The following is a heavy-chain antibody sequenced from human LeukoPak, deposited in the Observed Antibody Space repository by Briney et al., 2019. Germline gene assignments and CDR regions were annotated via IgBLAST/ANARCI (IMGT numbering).Heavy chain of an antibody. D-gene: IGHD6-19*01. CDR3: AKSRSVADAFDI. Sequence: PGGSLRLSCAVSGFTFSSYAMSWVRQAPGKGLEWVSAISGSGYDTYHADSVKGRFTISRDSSKNTLYLQMNGLRAEDTAVYHCAKSRSVADAFDIWGHGTMVTVSS. CDR2: ISGSGYDT. V-gene: IGHV3-23*01. CDR1: GFTFSSYA. J-gene: IGHJ3*02.